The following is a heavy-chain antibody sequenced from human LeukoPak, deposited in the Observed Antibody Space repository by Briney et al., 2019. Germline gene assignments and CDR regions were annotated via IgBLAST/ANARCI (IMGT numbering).Heavy chain of an antibody. D-gene: IGHD3-3*01. Sequence: PSETLSLTCSVSSGSIDNEHWCWVRQPPGKGLEWIGHTLYGGSNKLNPSLKSRVTISVDRSKNQFSLTLISVTAADTAVYYCVSLLFGGAGRGNWGQGSLVTVSS. J-gene: IGHJ4*02. CDR1: SGSIDNEH. CDR2: TLYGGSN. V-gene: IGHV4-59*12. CDR3: VSLLFGGAGRGN.